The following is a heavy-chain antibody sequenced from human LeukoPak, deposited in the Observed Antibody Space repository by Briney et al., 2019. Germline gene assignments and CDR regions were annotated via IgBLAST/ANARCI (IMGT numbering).Heavy chain of an antibody. V-gene: IGHV4-38-2*01. CDR2: IYHSGST. D-gene: IGHD7-27*01. CDR1: GYSNSSGYY. J-gene: IGHJ4*02. Sequence: SETLSLTCAVSGYSNSSGYYWGWIRQPPGKGLEWIGSIYHSGSTYYNPSLKSRVTISVDTSKNQFSLRLSSVTAADTAVYYCARVSTGAFDYWGQGTLVTVSS. CDR3: ARVSTGAFDY.